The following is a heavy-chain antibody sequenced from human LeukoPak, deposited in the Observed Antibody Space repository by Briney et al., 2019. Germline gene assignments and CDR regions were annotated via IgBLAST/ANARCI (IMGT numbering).Heavy chain of an antibody. CDR3: ARGGGWSEEGWFYP. CDR2: MNPNSGNT. Sequence: ASVKVSCKASGYTFTSYDINWVRHATGQGLEWMGWMNPNSGNTGHAQKFQGRVTMTRNTSISTAYMELSSLRSEDTAVDYCARGGGWSEEGWFYPWGQGTLVSVSS. D-gene: IGHD6-19*01. V-gene: IGHV1-8*01. CDR1: GYTFTSYD. J-gene: IGHJ5*02.